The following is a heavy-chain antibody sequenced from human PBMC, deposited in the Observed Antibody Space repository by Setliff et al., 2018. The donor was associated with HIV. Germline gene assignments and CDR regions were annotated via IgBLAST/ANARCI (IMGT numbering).Heavy chain of an antibody. CDR3: ARTVKTTLGDLLSPYYYYMDL. V-gene: IGHV1-18*01. CDR1: GYTFINYG. J-gene: IGHJ6*03. D-gene: IGHD3-16*01. CDR2: MSTYSGNT. Sequence: ASVKVSCKAYGYTFINYGITWVRQAPGQGLEWMGWMSTYSGNTDYAQNVQGRFTMTSDTSTTTAYMELRNLRSNDSAVYYCARTVKTTLGDLLSPYYYYMDLWGKGTTGTVSS.